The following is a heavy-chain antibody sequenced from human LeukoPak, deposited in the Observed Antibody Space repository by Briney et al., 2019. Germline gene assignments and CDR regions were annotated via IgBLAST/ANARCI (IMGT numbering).Heavy chain of an antibody. CDR2: INPNSGGT. V-gene: IGHV1-2*02. CDR3: ARAPAQIAVAQH. J-gene: IGHJ1*01. CDR1: GYTFTGYY. D-gene: IGHD6-19*01. Sequence: GASVTVSCKASGYTFTGYYMHWVRQAPGQGLEWTGWINPNSGGTNYAQKFQGRVTMTRDTSISTAYMELSRLRSDDTAVYYCARAPAQIAVAQHWGQGTLVTVSS.